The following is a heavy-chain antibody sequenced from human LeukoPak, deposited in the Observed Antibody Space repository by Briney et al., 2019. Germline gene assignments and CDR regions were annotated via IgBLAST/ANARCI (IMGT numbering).Heavy chain of an antibody. Sequence: GGSLRLSCAASGFTFSSYWMSWVRQAPGKGLEWVANIKQDGSEKYYVDSVKGRFTISRDNAKNSLYLQMNSLRAEDTAVYYCARGPRYYYDSSGYSYFDYWGQGTLVTVSS. CDR3: ARGPRYYYDSSGYSYFDY. CDR1: GFTFSSYW. D-gene: IGHD3-22*01. CDR2: IKQDGSEK. J-gene: IGHJ4*02. V-gene: IGHV3-7*01.